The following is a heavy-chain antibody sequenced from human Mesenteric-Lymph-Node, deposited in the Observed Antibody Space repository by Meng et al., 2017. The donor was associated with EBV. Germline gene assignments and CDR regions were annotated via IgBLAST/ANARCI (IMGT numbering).Heavy chain of an antibody. Sequence: EVQRVGLGGGFDQPGGSRRLSCAASGCTVSSNYMSWVRQAPGKGLEWVSVIYRCGSTHYADSVKGRFTISRDNSKNTLYLQMNSLRADDTGVYYCAGAYAEFLDCWGQGTLVTVSS. CDR2: IYRCGST. V-gene: IGHV3-66*03. J-gene: IGHJ4*02. CDR1: GCTVSSNY. CDR3: AGAYAEFLDC. D-gene: IGHD5-12*01.